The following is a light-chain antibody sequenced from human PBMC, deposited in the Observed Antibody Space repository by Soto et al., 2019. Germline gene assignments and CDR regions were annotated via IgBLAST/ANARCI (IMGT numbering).Light chain of an antibody. CDR2: DAA. V-gene: IGKV3-11*01. CDR1: QSVSSY. CDR3: QQRGT. J-gene: IGKJ4*01. Sequence: EIVLTQSPATLHLSPGERATLSCRASQSVSSYLAWYPQKPGQAPRLLIYDAANRATGIPARFSGSGSGTDFTLTISSLEPEDFAFDYCQQRGTFGGGNKVET.